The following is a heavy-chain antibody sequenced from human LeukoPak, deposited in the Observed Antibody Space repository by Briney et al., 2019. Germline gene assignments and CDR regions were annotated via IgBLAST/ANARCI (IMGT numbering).Heavy chain of an antibody. J-gene: IGHJ4*02. CDR1: GFTFSNFG. CDR2: ISYDGSTK. CDR3: AKDPGYDSSGYFDY. V-gene: IGHV3-30*18. D-gene: IGHD3-22*01. Sequence: GGSLRLSCEASGFTFSNFGMHWVRQAPGKGLEWVAIISYDGSTKYYADSVKGRFSISRDNSKNTLYLQMNSLRVEDTAVYYCAKDPGYDSSGYFDYWGQGTLVTVSS.